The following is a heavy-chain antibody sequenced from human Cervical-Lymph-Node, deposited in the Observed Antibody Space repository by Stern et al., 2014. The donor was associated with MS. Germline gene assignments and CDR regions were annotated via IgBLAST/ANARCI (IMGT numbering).Heavy chain of an antibody. J-gene: IGHJ4*02. CDR2: ISPKTGSS. CDR3: ARDRGSYSDY. Sequence: VQLVESGAEVERPGASVKVSCKASGYTFTAYFLHWVRQAPGQGLEWMGWISPKTGSSTYAQKFQDRVPMTRYTSINTGYLEVSSLRSDDTAVYYCARDRGSYSDYWGQGTLVAVSS. CDR1: GYTFTAYF. D-gene: IGHD1-26*01. V-gene: IGHV1-2*02.